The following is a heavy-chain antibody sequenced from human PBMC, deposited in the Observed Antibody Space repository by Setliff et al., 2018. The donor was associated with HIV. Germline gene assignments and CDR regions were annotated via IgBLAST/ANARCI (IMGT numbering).Heavy chain of an antibody. CDR2: GYYSGTT. J-gene: IGHJ6*03. D-gene: IGHD3-10*01. Sequence: PSETLSLTCTVSGVSISAYYWNWIRQSPGKGLEWIGFGYYSGTTYYNPSLKSRVTISVDTSKNHFSLKLTSVTAADTAMYYCARRGGLVRGVITYYYMDVWGIGTTVTVSS. V-gene: IGHV4-59*01. CDR3: ARRGGLVRGVITYYYMDV. CDR1: GVSISAYY.